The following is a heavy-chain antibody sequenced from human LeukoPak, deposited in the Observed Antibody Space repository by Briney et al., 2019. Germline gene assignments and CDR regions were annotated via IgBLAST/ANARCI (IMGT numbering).Heavy chain of an antibody. V-gene: IGHV3-7*01. CDR3: ARVGTALRYYYYYMDV. D-gene: IGHD5-18*01. Sequence: GGSLRLSCAASGFTFGNYSMSWVRQAPGRGLEWVANMKQDGSEKYYVDSVKGRFTISRDNAKSSLYLQMNSLRAEDTAVYYCARVGTALRYYYYYMDVWGKGTTVTVSS. J-gene: IGHJ6*03. CDR1: GFTFGNYS. CDR2: MKQDGSEK.